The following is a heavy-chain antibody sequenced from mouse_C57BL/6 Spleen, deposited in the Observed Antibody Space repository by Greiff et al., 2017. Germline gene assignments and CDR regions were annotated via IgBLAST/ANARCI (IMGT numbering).Heavy chain of an antibody. CDR2: IRSKSNNYAT. Sequence: EVKLLESGGGLVQPKGSLKLSCAASGFSFNTYAMNWVRQAPGKGLEWVARIRSKSNNYATYYADSVKDRFTISRDDSESMLYLQMNNLKTEDTAMYYCVRHGGSSPMDYWGQGTSVTVSS. CDR3: VRHGGSSPMDY. D-gene: IGHD1-1*01. J-gene: IGHJ4*01. V-gene: IGHV10-1*01. CDR1: GFSFNTYA.